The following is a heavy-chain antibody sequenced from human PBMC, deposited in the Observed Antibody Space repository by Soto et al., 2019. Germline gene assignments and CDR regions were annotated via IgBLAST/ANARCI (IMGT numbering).Heavy chain of an antibody. J-gene: IGHJ6*02. Sequence: ASVKVSCKASGYTFTGYYMHWVRQAPGQGLEWMGWINPNSGGTNYAQKFQGWVTMTRDTSISTAYMELSRLRSDDTAVYYCARDLYSNYADYGMDVWGQGTTVTVSS. D-gene: IGHD4-4*01. CDR2: INPNSGGT. CDR1: GYTFTGYY. V-gene: IGHV1-2*04. CDR3: ARDLYSNYADYGMDV.